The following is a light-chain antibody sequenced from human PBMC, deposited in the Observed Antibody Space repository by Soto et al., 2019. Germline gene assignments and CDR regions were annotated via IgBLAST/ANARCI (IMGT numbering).Light chain of an antibody. Sequence: QSALTQPPSVSGSPGQSFTISFTGTITYFASYNRVSWYQQPQGTAPKIIIYEASNRPSGVPGRFSGSKSGNKASLTISGLQAADEADYYCSLYTSENTYVFGTGTKV. CDR3: SLYTSENTYV. CDR1: ITYFASYNR. V-gene: IGLV2-18*01. J-gene: IGLJ1*01. CDR2: EAS.